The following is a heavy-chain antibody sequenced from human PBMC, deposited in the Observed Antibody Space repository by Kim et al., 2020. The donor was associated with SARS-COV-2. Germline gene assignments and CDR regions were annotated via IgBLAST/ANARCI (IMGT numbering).Heavy chain of an antibody. CDR2: IYYSGST. V-gene: IGHV4-39*01. CDR3: ARQNLRGYSSGLDRRGAVAGPYFDY. Sequence: SETLSLTCTVSGGSISSSSYYWGWIRQPPGKGLEWIGSIYYSGSTYYNPSLKSRVTISVDTSKNQFSLKLSSVTAADTAVYYCARQNLRGYSSGLDRRGAVAGPYFDYWGQGTLITVSS. D-gene: IGHD5-18*01. CDR1: GGSISSSSYY. J-gene: IGHJ4*02.